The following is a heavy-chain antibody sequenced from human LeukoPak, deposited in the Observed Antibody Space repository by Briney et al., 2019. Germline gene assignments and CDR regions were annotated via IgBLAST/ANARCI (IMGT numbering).Heavy chain of an antibody. CDR1: GFTVSSNY. V-gene: IGHV3-48*03. D-gene: IGHD3-10*02. Sequence: PGGSLRLSCATSGFTVSSNYMTWVRQAPGKGLEWVSYISSSGSTIYYADSVKGRFTISRDNAKNSLYLQMNSLRAEDTAVYYCAELGITMIGGVWGKGTTVTISS. J-gene: IGHJ6*04. CDR3: AELGITMIGGV. CDR2: ISSSGSTI.